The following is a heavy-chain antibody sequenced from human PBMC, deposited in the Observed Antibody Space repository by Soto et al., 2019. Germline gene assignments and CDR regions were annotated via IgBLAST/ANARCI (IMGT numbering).Heavy chain of an antibody. Sequence: LSLTFAVSGGSISIGGYSWSWIRQPPGKGLEWFGYIYHSGSTYYNPSLKSRVTISVDRSKNQFSLKLSSVTAADTAVYYCARSEMTAMDPEALTGYYGMDVWGQGTTVTVSS. D-gene: IGHD5-18*01. CDR2: IYHSGST. CDR3: ARSEMTAMDPEALTGYYGMDV. CDR1: GGSISIGGYS. J-gene: IGHJ6*02. V-gene: IGHV4-30-2*01.